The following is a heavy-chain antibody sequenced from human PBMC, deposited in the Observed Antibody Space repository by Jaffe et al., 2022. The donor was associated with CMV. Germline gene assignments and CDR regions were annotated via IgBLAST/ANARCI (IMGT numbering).Heavy chain of an antibody. V-gene: IGHV3-48*03. J-gene: IGHJ4*01. D-gene: IGHD3-22*01. CDR3: ARRGGSGYYFDY. CDR1: GFRFSSYD. Sequence: QLVESGGGLAQPGGSLRLSCAASGFRFSSYDMNWVRRAPGKGLEGLSYISTGGSTIYYADSVKGRFTVSRDNAKNSLYLQMYSLRVEDTAVYYCARRGGSGYYFDYWGHGTLVTVSS. CDR2: ISTGGSTI.